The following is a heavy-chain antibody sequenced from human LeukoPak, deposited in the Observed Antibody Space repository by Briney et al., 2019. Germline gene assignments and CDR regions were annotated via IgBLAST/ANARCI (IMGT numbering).Heavy chain of an antibody. CDR3: ATGYSSGWYGNWFDP. D-gene: IGHD6-13*01. CDR1: GYTLTELS. CDR2: LDPEDGET. Sequence: ASVKVSCKVSGYTLTELSMHWVRQAPGKGLEWMGGLDPEDGETIYAQKFQGRVTMTEDTSTDTAYMELSSLRSEDTAVYYCATGYSSGWYGNWFDPWGQGTLVTVSS. V-gene: IGHV1-24*01. J-gene: IGHJ5*02.